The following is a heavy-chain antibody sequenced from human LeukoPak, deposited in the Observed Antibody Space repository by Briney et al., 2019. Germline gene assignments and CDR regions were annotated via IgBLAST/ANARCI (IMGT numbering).Heavy chain of an antibody. CDR2: INPNSGGT. CDR1: GYTFTVYY. D-gene: IGHD2-21*02. CDR3: ARDFSPSVVVTAILPGY. Sequence: ASVKVSCTASGYTFTVYYMHWVRQAPGQGLEWMGWINPNSGGTNYAQKFQGRVTMTRDTSISTAYMELSRLRSDDTAVYYCARDFSPSVVVTAILPGYWGQGTLVTVSS. V-gene: IGHV1-2*02. J-gene: IGHJ4*02.